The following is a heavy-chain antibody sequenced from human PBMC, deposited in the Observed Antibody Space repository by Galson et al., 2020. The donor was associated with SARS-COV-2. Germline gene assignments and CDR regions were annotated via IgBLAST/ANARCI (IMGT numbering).Heavy chain of an antibody. Sequence: GGSLRLSCRASGFTFSSSAMHWVRQAPGKGLEWVAIISYDGTKRYNLDSVKGRFTIPRDNSKNTLYLQMDSLTIEDTAVYYCARETDDYTSSWYDYWGQGTLVTVSS. CDR1: GFTFSSSA. V-gene: IGHV3-30*04. CDR3: ARETDDYTSSWYDY. D-gene: IGHD6-13*01. CDR2: ISYDGTKR. J-gene: IGHJ4*02.